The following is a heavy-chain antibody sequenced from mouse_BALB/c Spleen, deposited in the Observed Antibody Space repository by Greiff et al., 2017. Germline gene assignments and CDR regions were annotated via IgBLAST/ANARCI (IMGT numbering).Heavy chain of an antibody. V-gene: IGHV5-4*02. J-gene: IGHJ4*01. Sequence: EVMLVESGGGLVKPGGSLKLSCAASGFTFSDYYMYWVRQTPETRLEWVATISDGGSYNYYPDSVKGRFTIASDTAKNNLYLQMSSLKSEDTAMYYCARSNCGAMDYWGQGTSVTVSS. CDR3: ARSNCGAMDY. CDR2: ISDGGSYN. D-gene: IGHD4-1*01. CDR1: GFTFSDYY.